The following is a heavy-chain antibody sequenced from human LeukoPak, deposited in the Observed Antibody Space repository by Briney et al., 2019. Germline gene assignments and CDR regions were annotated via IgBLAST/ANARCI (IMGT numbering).Heavy chain of an antibody. CDR3: ARRLPWFDP. Sequence: SETLSLTCTVSGDSISSSSSYWGWIRQPPGKGLEWIGSIYYSGSTYYNPSLKSRVTISVDTSKNQFSLKLSSVTAADTAVYYCARRLPWFDPSGQGTLVTVSS. V-gene: IGHV4-39*01. CDR2: IYYSGST. D-gene: IGHD2-21*02. CDR1: GDSISSSSSY. J-gene: IGHJ5*02.